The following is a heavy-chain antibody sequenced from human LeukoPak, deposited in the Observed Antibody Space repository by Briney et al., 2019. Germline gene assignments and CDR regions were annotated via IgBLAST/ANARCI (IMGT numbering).Heavy chain of an antibody. CDR2: ISSSSSYI. D-gene: IGHD3-22*01. CDR1: GFTFSSYS. J-gene: IGHJ6*02. V-gene: IGHV3-21*01. CDR3: ARKQYYYDSSGYYDYYYYYGMDV. Sequence: GGSLRLSCAASGFTFSSYSMNWVRQAPGKGLEWVSSISSSSSYIYYADSAKGRFTISRDNAKNSLYLQMNSLRAEDTAVYYCARKQYYYDSSGYYDYYYYYGMDVWGQGTTVTVSS.